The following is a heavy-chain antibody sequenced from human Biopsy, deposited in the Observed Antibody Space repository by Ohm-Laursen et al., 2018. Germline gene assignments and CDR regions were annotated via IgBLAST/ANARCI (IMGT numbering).Heavy chain of an antibody. Sequence: SVKVSCKATGGTFSNYGVNWVRQAPGQGLEWLGGNIPILGTGNYAQKFQDRVTVAADTSTSTATMELRSLRSDDTAVYYCATKLTGYFHHWGQGTLVIVSS. CDR1: GGTFSNYG. CDR3: ATKLTGYFHH. V-gene: IGHV1-69*06. J-gene: IGHJ1*01. CDR2: NIPILGTG. D-gene: IGHD3-9*01.